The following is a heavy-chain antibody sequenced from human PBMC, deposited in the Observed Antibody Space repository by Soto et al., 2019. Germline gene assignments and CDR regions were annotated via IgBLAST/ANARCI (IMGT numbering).Heavy chain of an antibody. V-gene: IGHV1-2*04. Sequence: ASVKVSCKASGYTFTGYYMHWVRQAPGQGLEWMGWINPNSGGTNYAQKFQGWVTMTRDTSISTAYMELSRLRPDDTAVYYCARGLGSGYDFGYYYGMDVWGQGTTVTVSS. CDR1: GYTFTGYY. J-gene: IGHJ6*02. CDR3: ARGLGSGYDFGYYYGMDV. D-gene: IGHD5-12*01. CDR2: INPNSGGT.